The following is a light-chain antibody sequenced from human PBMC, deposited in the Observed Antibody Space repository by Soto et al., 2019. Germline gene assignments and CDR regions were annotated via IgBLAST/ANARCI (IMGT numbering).Light chain of an antibody. CDR1: QSISSY. J-gene: IGKJ1*01. CDR3: QQYGSSQRT. Sequence: RSPSSLTASVGDRVTITCRASQSISSYLNWYQQKPGKAPKLLIYAASSLQSGVPSRFSGSGSGTDFTLTISRLEPGDFAVYYCQQYGSSQRTFGQGTKVDIK. V-gene: IGKV1-39*01. CDR2: AAS.